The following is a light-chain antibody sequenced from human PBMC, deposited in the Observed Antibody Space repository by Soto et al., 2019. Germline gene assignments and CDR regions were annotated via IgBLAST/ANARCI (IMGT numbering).Light chain of an antibody. CDR3: AAWDDTVRSYV. CDR1: ISNIGTNY. V-gene: IGLV1-47*01. J-gene: IGLJ1*01. CDR2: RDN. Sequence: QSVLTQPPSVSGTPGQGVPFSCSGGISNIGTNYVHWFQQLPGTAPKVLSNRDNQRPSGVPDRFSGSKSGTSASLAISGLRSEDEAEYYCAAWDDTVRSYVFGTGTKLTVL.